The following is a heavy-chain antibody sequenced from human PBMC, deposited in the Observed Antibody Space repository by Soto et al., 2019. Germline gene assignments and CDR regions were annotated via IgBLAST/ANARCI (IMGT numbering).Heavy chain of an antibody. CDR1: GFTFSSYG. V-gene: IGHV3-33*01. CDR2: IWYDGSNK. J-gene: IGHJ6*02. D-gene: IGHD3-9*01. Sequence: GGSLRLSCAASGFTFSSYGMHWVRQAPGKGLEWVAVIWYDGSNKYYADSVKGRFTISRDNSKNTLYLQMNSLRAEDTAVYYCARNPLVRYLQEEDYYYYGMDVWGQGTTVTVSS. CDR3: ARNPLVRYLQEEDYYYYGMDV.